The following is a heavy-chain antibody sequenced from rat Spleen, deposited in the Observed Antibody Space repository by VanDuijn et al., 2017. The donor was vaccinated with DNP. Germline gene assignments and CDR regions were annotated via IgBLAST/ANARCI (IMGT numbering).Heavy chain of an antibody. V-gene: IGHV5-34*01. Sequence: EVQVVESGGGLVQPGRSLKLSCLASGFTFSNYGMNWIRQAPGKGLEWVASISSSSSYIYYADTVKGRFTISRENAKNTLYLQMTSLRSEDTALYYCARHLGYYSSPDYWGQGVMVTVSS. CDR3: ARHLGYYSSPDY. J-gene: IGHJ2*01. CDR1: GFTFSNYG. CDR2: ISSSSSYI. D-gene: IGHD1-2*01.